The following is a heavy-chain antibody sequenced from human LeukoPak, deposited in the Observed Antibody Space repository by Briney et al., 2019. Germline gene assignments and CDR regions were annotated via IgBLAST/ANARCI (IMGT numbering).Heavy chain of an antibody. J-gene: IGHJ4*02. CDR1: GGSISSYY. Sequence: SETLSLTCTVSGGSISSYYWSWIRQPPGKGLDWIGYIYYSGSTNYNPSLKSRVTISVDTSKNQFSLKLSSVTAADTAVYYCARVDSSGPIDYWGQGTLVTVSS. D-gene: IGHD3-22*01. V-gene: IGHV4-59*01. CDR2: IYYSGST. CDR3: ARVDSSGPIDY.